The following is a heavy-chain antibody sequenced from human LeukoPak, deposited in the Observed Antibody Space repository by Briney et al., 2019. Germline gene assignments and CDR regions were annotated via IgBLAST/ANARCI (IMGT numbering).Heavy chain of an antibody. CDR3: AKREGVDTIFGVVTSGGMDV. CDR1: GFTFSTYS. J-gene: IGHJ6*02. CDR2: ISGSGGGT. D-gene: IGHD3-3*01. Sequence: GGSLRLSCAASGFTFSTYSMNWVRQAPGKGLEWVSAISGSGGGTYYADSVKGRFAISRDNSKNTLYLQMNSLRAEDTAVYYCAKREGVDTIFGVVTSGGMDVWGQGTTVTVFS. V-gene: IGHV3-23*01.